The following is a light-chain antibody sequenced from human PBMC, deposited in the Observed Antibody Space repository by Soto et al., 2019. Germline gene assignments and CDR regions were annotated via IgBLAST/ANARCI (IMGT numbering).Light chain of an antibody. V-gene: IGLV2-14*01. CDR2: DVS. CDR1: SRDVGGYNY. CDR3: SSYTSSSTLYV. J-gene: IGLJ1*01. Sequence: QSALTQPASVSGSPGQSITISCTGTSRDVGGYNYVSWYQQYPVKAPKLLIYDVSNRPSGVSNRFSGSKSGNTASLTISGLQAEDEADYYCSSYTSSSTLYVFGTGTKLTVL.